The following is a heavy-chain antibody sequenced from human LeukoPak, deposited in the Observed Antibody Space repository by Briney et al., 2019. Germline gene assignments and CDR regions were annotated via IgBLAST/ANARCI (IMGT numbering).Heavy chain of an antibody. CDR2: IVGNGGST. D-gene: IGHD2-21*01. Sequence: TGGSLRLSCAASGFTFSSYAMHWVRQAPGKGLEDVSAIVGNGGSTYYVDSVKGRFTISRDNSKNTLYLQMDGLRAEDMAVYYCTGVRHGGDCFDYWGQGTLVTVSS. CDR1: GFTFSSYA. J-gene: IGHJ4*02. V-gene: IGHV3-64*02. CDR3: TGVRHGGDCFDY.